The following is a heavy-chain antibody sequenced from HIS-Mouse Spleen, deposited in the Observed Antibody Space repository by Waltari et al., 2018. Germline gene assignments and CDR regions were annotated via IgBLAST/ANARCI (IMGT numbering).Heavy chain of an antibody. D-gene: IGHD7-27*01. J-gene: IGHJ3*02. CDR3: ARRLLTGDAFDI. V-gene: IGHV3-21*01. CDR2: ISSSSSYI. CDR1: GFTFSSYS. Sequence: EVQLVQSGGGLVKPGGSLRLSCAASGFTFSSYSMNWVRQAPGKGVEWVAAISSSSSYIYYADAVKGRFTSSRDNAKNSLYLQMNSLRAEDTAVYYCARRLLTGDAFDIWGQGTMVTVSS.